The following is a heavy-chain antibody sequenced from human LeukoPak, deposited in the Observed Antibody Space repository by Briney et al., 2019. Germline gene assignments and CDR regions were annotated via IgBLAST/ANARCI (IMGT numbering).Heavy chain of an antibody. D-gene: IGHD6-6*01. CDR1: GFTFSNYW. Sequence: GGSLRPSCAASGFTFSNYWMSWVRQAPGKGLEWVANINQDGSVKYYVDSVKGRLTISRDNAKNSVYLQMDSPRAEDTAVYCCARIGYSSSSFDYWGKGSLVTVSS. V-gene: IGHV3-7*01. J-gene: IGHJ4*02. CDR2: INQDGSVK. CDR3: ARIGYSSSSFDY.